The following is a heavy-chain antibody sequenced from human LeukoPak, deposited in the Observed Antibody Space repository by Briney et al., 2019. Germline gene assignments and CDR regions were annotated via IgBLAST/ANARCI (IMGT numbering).Heavy chain of an antibody. CDR3: AKDIQLST. V-gene: IGHV3-23*01. CDR1: GITFSSAA. D-gene: IGHD5-24*01. Sequence: SGGSPRLSCAASGITFSSAAMTWVRRAPGKGLEWVSLIGSSGGSTYYADSVKGRFTISRDNSKNTLSLQMNSLRVEDTAIYYCAKDIQLSTWGLGTMVTVSS. CDR2: IGSSGGST. J-gene: IGHJ3*01.